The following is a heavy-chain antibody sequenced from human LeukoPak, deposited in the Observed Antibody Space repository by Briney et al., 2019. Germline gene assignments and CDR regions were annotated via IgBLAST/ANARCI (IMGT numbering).Heavy chain of an antibody. J-gene: IGHJ6*03. V-gene: IGHV4-59*11. Sequence: SSENLSLTCTVSGGSIRRHYWSWIRQPPGKGLEGIVYIYYSGSTNYNPSLKSRVTISVDTSKNQFSLKLSSVTAADTAVYYCARVRRDSVYYYMDAWGKGTTVTVSS. CDR3: ARVRRDSVYYYMDA. CDR2: IYYSGST. CDR1: GGSIRRHY. D-gene: IGHD2-21*02.